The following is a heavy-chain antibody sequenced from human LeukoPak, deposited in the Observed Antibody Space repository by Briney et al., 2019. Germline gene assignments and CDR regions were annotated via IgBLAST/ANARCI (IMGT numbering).Heavy chain of an antibody. J-gene: IGHJ6*03. CDR3: ARDSSSWYHYYYYYYMDV. Sequence: PGGSLRLSCAASGFTFDDYAMHWVRQAPGKGLEWVSGISWNSGSIGYADSVKGRFTISRDNAKNSLYLQMNSLRAEDTAVYYCARDSSSWYHYYYYYYMDVWGKGTTVTVSS. D-gene: IGHD6-13*01. CDR1: GFTFDDYA. CDR2: ISWNSGSI. V-gene: IGHV3-9*01.